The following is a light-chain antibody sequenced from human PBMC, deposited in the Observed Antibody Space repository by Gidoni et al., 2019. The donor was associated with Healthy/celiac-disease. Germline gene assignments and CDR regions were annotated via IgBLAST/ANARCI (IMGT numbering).Light chain of an antibody. CDR2: GAS. CDR1: QSVSSSY. CDR3: QQYGSSPT. V-gene: IGKV3-20*01. J-gene: IGKJ1*01. Sequence: EIVLTQSPGTLSLSPGERANFSCRASQSVSSSYLAWYQQKPGQAHRLLIYGASSRATGIPDRFSGSGSGTDFTLTISRLEPEDFAVYYCQQYGSSPTFGQGTKVEIK.